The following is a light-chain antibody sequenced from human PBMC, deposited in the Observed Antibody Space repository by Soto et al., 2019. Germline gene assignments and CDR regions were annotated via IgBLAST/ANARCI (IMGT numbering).Light chain of an antibody. CDR1: QSVSSSY. CDR3: QEYNNWPPFT. Sequence: IVLTQSPGTMSLASGERATLSCRAIQSVSSSYLAWYQQKPGQAPRVLIYGASTRATGIPARFSGSGSGTEFTLTISSLQSEDFAIYYRQEYNNWPPFTFGPGTKVDIK. CDR2: GAS. J-gene: IGKJ3*01. V-gene: IGKV3-15*01.